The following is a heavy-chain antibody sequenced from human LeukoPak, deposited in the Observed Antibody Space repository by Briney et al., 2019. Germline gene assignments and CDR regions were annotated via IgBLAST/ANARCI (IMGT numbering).Heavy chain of an antibody. J-gene: IGHJ4*02. CDR2: ISSDGSNK. D-gene: IGHD3-10*01. CDR1: GFTFSSYV. V-gene: IGHV3-30-3*01. Sequence: GGSLRLSCVASGFTFSSYVMHWVRQAPGKGLEWVALISSDGSNKYYADSVKGRFTISRDNPKNAMYLQMNSLSAEDTAVYYCARVWFDNSYFDYWGQGTLVRVSS. CDR3: ARVWFDNSYFDY.